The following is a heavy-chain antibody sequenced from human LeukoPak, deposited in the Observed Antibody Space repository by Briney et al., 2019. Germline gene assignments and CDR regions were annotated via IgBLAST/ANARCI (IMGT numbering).Heavy chain of an antibody. CDR2: FDPEDGET. V-gene: IGHV1-24*01. J-gene: IGHJ2*01. CDR1: GYTLTELS. Sequence: ASVKVSCKVSGYTLTELSMHWVRQALGKGLEWMGGFDPEDGETIYAQKFQGRVTMTEDTSSDTAYMELSSLRSEDTAVYYCATAYCGGDCYSAWYFDLWGRGTLVTVSS. D-gene: IGHD2-21*02. CDR3: ATAYCGGDCYSAWYFDL.